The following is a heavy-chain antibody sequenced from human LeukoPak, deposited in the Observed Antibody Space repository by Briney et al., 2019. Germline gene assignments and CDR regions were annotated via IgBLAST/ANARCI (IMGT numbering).Heavy chain of an antibody. Sequence: ASVKVSCKASGYTFTGYYMHWVRQAPGQGLEWMGIINPSGGSTSYAQKFQGRVTMTRDMSTSTVYMELSSLRSEDTAVYYCARDSYSSSWYPRGFFDYWGQGTLVTVSS. CDR2: INPSGGST. V-gene: IGHV1-46*01. J-gene: IGHJ4*02. D-gene: IGHD6-13*01. CDR3: ARDSYSSSWYPRGFFDY. CDR1: GYTFTGYY.